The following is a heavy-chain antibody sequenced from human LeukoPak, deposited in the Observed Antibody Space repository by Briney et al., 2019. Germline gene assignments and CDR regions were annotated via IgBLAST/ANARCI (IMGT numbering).Heavy chain of an antibody. CDR1: GGSISSYY. CDR3: ATYDFWTTYLFDY. D-gene: IGHD3-3*01. CDR2: IYYSGST. Sequence: SETLSLTCTASGGSISSYYWGWIRQPPGKGLEWIGSIYYSGSTYYNPSLKSRVTISVDTSKNQFSLKLSSVTAADTAMYFCATYDFWTTYLFDYWGQGTLVTVSS. V-gene: IGHV4-39*01. J-gene: IGHJ4*02.